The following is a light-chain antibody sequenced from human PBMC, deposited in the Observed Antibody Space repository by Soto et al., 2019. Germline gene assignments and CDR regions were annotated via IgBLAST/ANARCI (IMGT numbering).Light chain of an antibody. J-gene: IGLJ3*02. CDR1: SSDVGAYNY. CDR2: EVS. CDR3: TSDDGSNIWV. V-gene: IGLV2-8*01. Sequence: QSALTQPPSASGSPGQSVTISCTGTSSDVGAYNYVSWYQQYPGKAPKLMIYEVSKRPSGVPDRFSGSKSGKTASLTVSGLQPEEEADHHCTSDDGSNIWVFGGGTKLTVL.